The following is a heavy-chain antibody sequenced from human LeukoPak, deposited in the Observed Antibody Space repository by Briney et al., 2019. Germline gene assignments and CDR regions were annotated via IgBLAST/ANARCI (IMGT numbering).Heavy chain of an antibody. Sequence: GGSLRLSCAASGFTFSSYWMSWVRQAPGKGLEWVANIKQDGNEKYYVDSVKGRFTISRDNAKNSLYLQMNSLRAEDTAVYYCAKNVREADWYYYYMDVWGKGTTVTVSS. D-gene: IGHD3-9*01. CDR1: GFTFSSYW. CDR2: IKQDGNEK. J-gene: IGHJ6*03. V-gene: IGHV3-7*03. CDR3: AKNVREADWYYYYMDV.